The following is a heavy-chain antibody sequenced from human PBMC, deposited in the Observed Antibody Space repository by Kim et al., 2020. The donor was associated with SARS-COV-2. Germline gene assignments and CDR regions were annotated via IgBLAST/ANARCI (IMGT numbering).Heavy chain of an antibody. CDR1: GFDFSYYW. CDR3: ARGMSWSVY. D-gene: IGHD6-13*01. Sequence: GGSLRLSCEASGFDFSYYWMIWVRQAPGEGLEWLANIKGDGSEKYSVKGRFTISRDNAKNTLYLQMNSLRAEDTAVYYCARGMSWSVYWGRGTLVTVSS. J-gene: IGHJ4*02. V-gene: IGHV3-7*05. CDR2: IKGDGSEK.